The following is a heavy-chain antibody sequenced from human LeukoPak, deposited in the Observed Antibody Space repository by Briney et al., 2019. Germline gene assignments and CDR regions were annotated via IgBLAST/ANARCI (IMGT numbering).Heavy chain of an antibody. CDR2: ISWNSGSI. V-gene: IGHV3-9*01. J-gene: IGHJ3*02. CDR3: ARAPAAAGTDAFDI. CDR1: GFTFDDYA. D-gene: IGHD6-13*01. Sequence: GRSLRLSCAASGFTFDDYAMHWVRQAPGKGLEWVSGISWNSGSIGYADSVKGRFTISRDNAKNSLYLQMNSLRAEDTAVYYCARAPAAAGTDAFDIWGQGTMVTVSS.